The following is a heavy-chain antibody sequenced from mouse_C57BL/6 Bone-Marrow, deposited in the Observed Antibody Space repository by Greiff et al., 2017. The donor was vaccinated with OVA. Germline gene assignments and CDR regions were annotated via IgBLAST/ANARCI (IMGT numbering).Heavy chain of an antibody. D-gene: IGHD2-4*01. CDR2: IYPGSGNT. J-gene: IGHJ2*01. V-gene: IGHV1-76*01. Sequence: QVQLQQSGAELVRPGASVKLSCKASGYTFTDYYINWVKQRPGQGLEWIARIYPGSGNTYYNEKFKGKATLTAEKSSSTAYMQLSSLTSEDSAVYFCASPLYYDYGGSYYFDYWGQGTTLTVSS. CDR3: ASPLYYDYGGSYYFDY. CDR1: GYTFTDYY.